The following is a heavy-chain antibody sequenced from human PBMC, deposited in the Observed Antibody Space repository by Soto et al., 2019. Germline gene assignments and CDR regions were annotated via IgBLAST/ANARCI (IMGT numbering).Heavy chain of an antibody. CDR3: ARDTDCSGGSCYFHYYYYGMDV. CDR2: ISAYNGNT. CDR1: GYTFTSYG. D-gene: IGHD2-15*01. Sequence: ALVKVSCKASGYTFTSYGISWVRQAPGQGLEWMGWISAYNGNTNYAQKLQGRVTMTTDTSTSTAYMELRSLRSDDTAVYYCARDTDCSGGSCYFHYYYYGMDVWGQGTTVTVSS. V-gene: IGHV1-18*01. J-gene: IGHJ6*02.